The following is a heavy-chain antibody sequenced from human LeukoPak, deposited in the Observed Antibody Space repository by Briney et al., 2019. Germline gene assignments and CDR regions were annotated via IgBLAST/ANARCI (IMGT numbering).Heavy chain of an antibody. CDR2: IYHSGRT. CDR3: ARGIDSFATTGTTSFDP. D-gene: IGHD1-1*01. V-gene: IGHV4-4*02. Sequence: SGTLSLTCAVSGGSISSANWWSWVRQPPGKGLEWIGEIYHSGRTNYNPSLKSRVTMSVHKSKNQFSLNLSSVTAADTAVYYCARGIDSFATTGTTSFDPWGQGTLATVSS. J-gene: IGHJ5*02. CDR1: GGSISSANW.